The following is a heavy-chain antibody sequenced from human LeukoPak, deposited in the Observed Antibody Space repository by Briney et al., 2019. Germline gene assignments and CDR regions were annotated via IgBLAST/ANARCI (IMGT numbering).Heavy chain of an antibody. CDR1: GFTVSSNY. D-gene: IGHD2-21*01. J-gene: IGHJ4*02. V-gene: IGHV3-66*01. Sequence: PGGSLRLSCAASGFTVSSNYMSWVRQAPGKGLEWVSVIYSGGSTYYADSVKGRFTISRDNSKNTLYLQMNSLRAEDTAVYYCARDFEIPYYFDYWGQGTLVTVSS. CDR2: IYSGGST. CDR3: ARDFEIPYYFDY.